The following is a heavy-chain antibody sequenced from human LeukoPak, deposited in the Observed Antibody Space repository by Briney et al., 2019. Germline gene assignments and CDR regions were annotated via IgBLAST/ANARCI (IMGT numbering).Heavy chain of an antibody. J-gene: IGHJ4*02. Sequence: WGSLSLSCAPSVFTFSSYSRSWVRQAPGKGLEWVSHISGSGTTTYLADSVKGRFTISRDNSKNTMYLQMNSLRAEDTAVYYWLIDQSGEFHFDDWGREPLVTASS. CDR3: LIDQSGEFHFDD. CDR2: ISGSGTTT. CDR1: VFTFSSYS. V-gene: IGHV3-23*01. D-gene: IGHD3-10*01.